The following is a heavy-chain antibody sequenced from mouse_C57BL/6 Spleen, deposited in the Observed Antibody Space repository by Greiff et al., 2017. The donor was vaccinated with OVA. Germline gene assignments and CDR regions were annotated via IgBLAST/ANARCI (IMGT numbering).Heavy chain of an antibody. D-gene: IGHD1-1*01. Sequence: QVQLQQPGAELVKPGASVKMSCKASGYTFTSYWITWVKQRPGQGLEWIGDIYPGSGSTNYNEKFKSKATLTVDTSSSTAYMQLSSLTSEDSAVYYCARCPGPYDGSSYEDYYFDYWGQGTTLTVSS. J-gene: IGHJ2*01. CDR2: IYPGSGST. V-gene: IGHV1-55*01. CDR3: ARCPGPYDGSSYEDYYFDY. CDR1: GYTFTSYW.